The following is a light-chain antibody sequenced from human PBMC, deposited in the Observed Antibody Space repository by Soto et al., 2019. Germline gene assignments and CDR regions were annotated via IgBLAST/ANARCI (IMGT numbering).Light chain of an antibody. J-gene: IGKJ5*01. CDR1: QSVSSSY. V-gene: IGKV3-20*01. Sequence: EIVLTQSPGTLSLSPGERATLSCRASQSVSSSYLAWYQQKPGQAPRLLIYGASSRATGIPDRFSGSGSGTDFTLTISRLEPEDFAIYYCHQYASSPITFGQGTRLEIK. CDR3: HQYASSPIT. CDR2: GAS.